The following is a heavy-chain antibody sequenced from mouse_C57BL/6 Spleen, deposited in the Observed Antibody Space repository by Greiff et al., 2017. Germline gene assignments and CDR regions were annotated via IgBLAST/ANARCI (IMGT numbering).Heavy chain of an antibody. Sequence: QVQLQQPGAELVMPGASVTLSCKASGYTFTSYWMHWVKQRPGQGLEWIGEIDPSASYTNYNQKFKGKSTLTVDKSSSTAYMQLSSLTSEDSAVYYCARANWDYFDYWGQGTTLTVSS. CDR3: ARANWDYFDY. D-gene: IGHD4-1*01. V-gene: IGHV1-69*01. CDR2: IDPSASYT. J-gene: IGHJ2*01. CDR1: GYTFTSYW.